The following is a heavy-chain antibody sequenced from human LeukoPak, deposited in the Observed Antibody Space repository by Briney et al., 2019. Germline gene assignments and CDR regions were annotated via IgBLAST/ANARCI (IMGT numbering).Heavy chain of an antibody. CDR1: GFTFSSYA. Sequence: GGSLRRSCAASGFTFSSYAMSWVRQAPGKGLEWVSGISGSGGSTYYADSVKGRFTISRDNSKNTLYLQMNSLRAEDTAVYYCAKKSVWIVGAYFDYWGQGTLVTVSS. CDR3: AKKSVWIVGAYFDY. D-gene: IGHD1-26*01. V-gene: IGHV3-23*01. J-gene: IGHJ4*02. CDR2: ISGSGGST.